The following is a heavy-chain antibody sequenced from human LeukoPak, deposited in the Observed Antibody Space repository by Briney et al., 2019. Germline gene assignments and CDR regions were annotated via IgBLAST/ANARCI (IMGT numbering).Heavy chain of an antibody. D-gene: IGHD6-19*01. CDR1: GYTFTDYY. Sequence: SVKVSCKASGYTFTDYYMHWVRQAPGQGLEWMGWINPNSCGTNYAQKFQGRVTMTRDTSISTAYMELSRLRSDDTAVYYCARDGLGSSGSYVDYWGQGTLVTVSS. J-gene: IGHJ4*02. CDR2: INPNSCGT. V-gene: IGHV1-2*02. CDR3: ARDGLGSSGSYVDY.